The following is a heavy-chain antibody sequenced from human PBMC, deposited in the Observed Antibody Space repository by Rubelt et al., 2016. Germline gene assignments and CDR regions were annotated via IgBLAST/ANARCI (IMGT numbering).Heavy chain of an antibody. CDR2: FIPIFGTP. D-gene: IGHD3-22*01. J-gene: IGHJ3*02. CDR1: GGTFSSYA. Sequence: QVQLVQSGAEVQTPGSSLKVSCKASGGTFSSYAISWVRQSPGQGLEWLGWFIPIFGTPTYAQKVQGRVTIMADEDTSTTYMELIRLRPEETAVYFCARDRHVGEGYSNVFDIGGQGTIVTVSS. V-gene: IGHV1-69*01. CDR3: ARDRHVGEGYSNVFDI.